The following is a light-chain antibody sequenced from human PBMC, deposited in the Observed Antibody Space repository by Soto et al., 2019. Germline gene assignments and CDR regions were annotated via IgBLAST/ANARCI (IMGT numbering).Light chain of an antibody. J-gene: IGKJ3*01. CDR2: WAS. CDR3: QQYYSTPFT. CDR1: QSVLYSSNNHNY. Sequence: DIVMTQSPDSLAVSLGERATIYCKSSQSVLYSSNNHNYLAWYQQKAGQPPKLLIYWASTRQSGVPDRFSGSGSGTDFTLTISSLQAADVAVYYCQQYYSTPFTFGPGTKVDIK. V-gene: IGKV4-1*01.